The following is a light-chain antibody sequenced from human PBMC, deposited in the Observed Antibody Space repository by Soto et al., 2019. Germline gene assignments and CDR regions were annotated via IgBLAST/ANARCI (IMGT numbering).Light chain of an antibody. Sequence: ALTQSPSASGSPGQSVTISCTGTSSDVGNYKYVSWYQQHPGKAPKLMIYEVSKRPSGVPDRFSGSKSGNTASLTVSGLQVEDEADYYCSSYAGSNLWVFGGGTKLTVL. J-gene: IGLJ3*02. CDR3: SSYAGSNLWV. CDR2: EVS. V-gene: IGLV2-8*01. CDR1: SSDVGNYKY.